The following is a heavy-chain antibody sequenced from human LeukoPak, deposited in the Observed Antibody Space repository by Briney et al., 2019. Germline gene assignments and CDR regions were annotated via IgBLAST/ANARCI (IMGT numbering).Heavy chain of an antibody. V-gene: IGHV4-59*08. J-gene: IGHJ3*01. CDR2: IYYIGST. Sequence: SETLSLTCTVSGGSISGYFWSWIRQPPGKGLEWIGYIYYIGSTNYNPSLKSRVTMSVDTSTNQFSLKLSSVTAADTAVYCCARHGDGYNYSDGFDVWGQGTMVTVSS. CDR1: GGSISGYF. CDR3: ARHGDGYNYSDGFDV. D-gene: IGHD5-24*01.